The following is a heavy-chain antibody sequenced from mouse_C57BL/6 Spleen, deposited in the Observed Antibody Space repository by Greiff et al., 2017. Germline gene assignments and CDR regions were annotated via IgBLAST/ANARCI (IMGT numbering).Heavy chain of an antibody. CDR1: GFSLTSYG. CDR2: IWSGGST. Sequence: VQLQQSGPGLVQPSQSLSITCTVSGFSLTSYGVHWVRQSPGKGLEWLGVIWSGGSTDYNAAIISRLSISKDNSKSQVFFKMNSLQADDTAIYYCARKDYWGQGTSVTVSS. V-gene: IGHV2-2*01. CDR3: ARKDY. J-gene: IGHJ4*01.